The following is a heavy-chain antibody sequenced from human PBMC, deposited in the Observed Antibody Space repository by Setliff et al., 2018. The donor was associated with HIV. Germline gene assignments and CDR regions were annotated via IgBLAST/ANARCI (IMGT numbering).Heavy chain of an antibody. D-gene: IGHD2-15*01. CDR2: TNNDGSIT. CDR1: GFIFSSYA. CDR3: AREGCGDGTCYAPDL. J-gene: IGHJ4*02. Sequence: GGSLRLSCAASGFIFSSYAMTWVRQAPGKGLEWVSRTNNDGSITNYADFVKGRFTMSRDSAKNTLYLQMNSLRVEDTAVYYCAREGCGDGTCYAPDLWGQGTLVTVSS. V-gene: IGHV3-74*01.